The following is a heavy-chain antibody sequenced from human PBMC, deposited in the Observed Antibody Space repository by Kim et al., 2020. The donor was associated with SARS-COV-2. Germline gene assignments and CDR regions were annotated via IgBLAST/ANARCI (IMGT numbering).Heavy chain of an antibody. Sequence: SETLSLTCTVSGGSISSSSYYWGWIRQPPGKGLEWIGSIYYSGSTYYNPSLKSRVTISVDTSKNQFSLKLSSVTAADTAVYYCARQPAREWFGELLGSDYYFDYWGQGTLVTVSS. CDR1: GGSISSSSYY. J-gene: IGHJ4*02. CDR2: IYYSGST. D-gene: IGHD3-10*01. V-gene: IGHV4-39*01. CDR3: ARQPAREWFGELLGSDYYFDY.